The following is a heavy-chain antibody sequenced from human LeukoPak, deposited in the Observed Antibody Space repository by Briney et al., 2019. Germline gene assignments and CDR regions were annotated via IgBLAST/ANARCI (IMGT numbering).Heavy chain of an antibody. D-gene: IGHD4-23*01. V-gene: IGHV4-59*01. CDR2: IYYSGNT. J-gene: IGHJ3*02. Sequence: PSETLSLTCTVSGGSISSYNWSWIRQPPGKGLEWIGYIYYSGNTNYNPSLKSRVTISVDTSKNQFSLKLSPVTAADTAVYYCARDVGGNYAFDIWGQGTMVTVSS. CDR3: ARDVGGNYAFDI. CDR1: GGSISSYN.